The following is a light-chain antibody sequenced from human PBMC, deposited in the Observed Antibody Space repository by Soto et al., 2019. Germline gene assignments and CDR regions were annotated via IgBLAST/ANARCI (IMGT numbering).Light chain of an antibody. CDR2: EVS. J-gene: IGLJ1*01. CDR3: SSYTGSSTYV. CDR1: SSDVGSYNR. V-gene: IGLV2-18*02. Sequence: QSALTQPPSVSGSPGQSVTISCTGTSSDVGSYNRVSWYQQPPGTAPKLMIYEVSNRPSGVPDRFSGPKSGNTASLTISGLQAEDEADYYCSSYTGSSTYVFGTGTKVTVL.